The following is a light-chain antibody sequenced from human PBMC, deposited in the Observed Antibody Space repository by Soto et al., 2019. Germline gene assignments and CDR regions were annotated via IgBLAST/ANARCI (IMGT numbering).Light chain of an antibody. CDR3: SSYAGGNILAYV. V-gene: IGLV2-8*01. CDR2: EVN. J-gene: IGLJ1*01. Sequence: QSALTQPPSASGSPGQSVTISCTGTSSDVGGYNFVSWYQQHPGKAPKLMIYEVNKRPSEVPDRFSGSKSGNTASLTVSGLQAEDEAEYYCSSYAGGNILAYVFGTGTKLTVL. CDR1: SSDVGGYNF.